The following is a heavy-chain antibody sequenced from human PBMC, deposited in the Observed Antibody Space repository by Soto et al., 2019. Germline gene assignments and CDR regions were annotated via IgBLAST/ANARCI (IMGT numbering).Heavy chain of an antibody. CDR1: GGTFDSYS. Sequence: QVQLVQSGAEVKKPGSSLRVSCRASGGTFDSYSISWVRQAPGQGLEWLGKVAPIFDFSRYDPKFQGKASITADKPTSIAYMDLSGLTSQDTAVYYCATGALGGRQQLVQDAFGFWGQGTKGTVSS. CDR2: VAPIFDFS. CDR3: ATGALGGRQQLVQDAFGF. V-gene: IGHV1-69*02. J-gene: IGHJ3*01. D-gene: IGHD3-16*01.